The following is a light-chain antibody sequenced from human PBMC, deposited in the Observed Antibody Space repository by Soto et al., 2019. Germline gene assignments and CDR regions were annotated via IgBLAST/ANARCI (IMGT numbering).Light chain of an antibody. CDR3: KQYGSSPRFP. CDR2: GAS. J-gene: IGKJ5*01. V-gene: IGKV3-20*01. CDR1: QSVSSSY. Sequence: EIVLTQSPGTLSLSPGERATLSCRASQSVSSSYLACYQQKPDQAPRLLIYGASSRATGIPDRFSGSGSAATYLLTIIRLVHEDSVVYYCKQYGSSPRFPFGQGTRLEIK.